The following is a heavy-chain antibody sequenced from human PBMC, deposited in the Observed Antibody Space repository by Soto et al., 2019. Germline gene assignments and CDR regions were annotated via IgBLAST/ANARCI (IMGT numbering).Heavy chain of an antibody. J-gene: IGHJ6*02. V-gene: IGHV3-33*01. D-gene: IGHD2-21*01. CDR1: GFTFISYG. Sequence: GGSLRLSCAASGFTFISYGMHWVRQAPGKGLEWVAVIWYDGSNKYYADSVKGRFTISRDNSKNTLYLQMNSLRAEDTAVYYCARVGVFPERGAVYYGMDVWGQGTTVTVSS. CDR3: ARVGVFPERGAVYYGMDV. CDR2: IWYDGSNK.